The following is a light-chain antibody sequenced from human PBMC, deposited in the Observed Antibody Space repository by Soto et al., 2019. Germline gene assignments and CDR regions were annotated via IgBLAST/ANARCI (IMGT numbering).Light chain of an antibody. CDR1: SSNIGNNY. Sequence: QSVLTQPPSASAAPGQKVTISCSGSSSNIGNNYVSWLQQFPGTAPKLLIYDNNKRPSGIPDRFSGSRSGTSATLGITGLQTGDEADYYCGTWDSGLGAVVFGGGTKLTVL. V-gene: IGLV1-51*01. CDR3: GTWDSGLGAVV. CDR2: DNN. J-gene: IGLJ2*01.